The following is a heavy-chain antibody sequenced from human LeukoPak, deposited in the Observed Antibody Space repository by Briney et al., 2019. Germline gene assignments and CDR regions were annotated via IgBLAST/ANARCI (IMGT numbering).Heavy chain of an antibody. J-gene: IGHJ6*03. D-gene: IGHD4-17*01. CDR2: ISGSGGST. Sequence: GGSLRLSCAASGFTFSSYAMSWVRQAPGKGLEWVSAISGSGGSTYYADSVKGRFTISRDNSKNTLYLQMNSLRAEDTAAYYCAKLYGDYVYYYMDVWGKGTTVTVSS. CDR3: AKLYGDYVYYYMDV. V-gene: IGHV3-23*01. CDR1: GFTFSSYA.